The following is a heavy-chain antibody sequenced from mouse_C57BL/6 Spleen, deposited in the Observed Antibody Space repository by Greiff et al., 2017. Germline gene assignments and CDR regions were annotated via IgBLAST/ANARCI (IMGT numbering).Heavy chain of an antibody. J-gene: IGHJ3*01. D-gene: IGHD2-5*01. CDR2: IYPRSGNT. CDR1: GYTFTSYG. CDR3: ARSDSNYVFAY. V-gene: IGHV1-81*01. Sequence: VKLQESGAELARPGASVKLSCKASGYTFTSYGISWVKQRTGQGLEWIGEIYPRSGNTYYNEKFKGKATLTADKSSSTAYMVLRSLTSEDSAVYFCARSDSNYVFAYWGQGTLVTVSA.